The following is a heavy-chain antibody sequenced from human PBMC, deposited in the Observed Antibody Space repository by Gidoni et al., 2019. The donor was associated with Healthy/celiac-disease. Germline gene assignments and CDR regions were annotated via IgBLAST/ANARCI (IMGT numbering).Heavy chain of an antibody. J-gene: IGHJ3*01. CDR2: ISSSSSYI. V-gene: IGHV3-21*01. CDR3: ARESDAFDL. CDR1: GFTFSSYS. Sequence: EVQLVESGGGLVKNCAASGFTFSSYSMNWVRQAPGKGLEWVSSISSSSSYIYYADSVKGRFTISRDNAKNSLYLQMNSLRAEDTAVYYCARESDAFDLWGQGTMVTVSS.